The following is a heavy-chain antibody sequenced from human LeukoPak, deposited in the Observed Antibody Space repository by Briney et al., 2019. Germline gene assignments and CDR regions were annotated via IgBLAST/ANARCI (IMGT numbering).Heavy chain of an antibody. CDR1: GYTFTSYY. D-gene: IGHD3-10*01. Sequence: ASVKVSCKASGYTFTSYYMHWVRQAPGQGLEWMGIINPSGGSTNYAQKLQGRVTMTTDTSTSTAYMELRSLRSDDTALYYCARKGLYGSGSSFFDYWGQGTLVTVSS. V-gene: IGHV1-46*01. CDR2: INPSGGST. CDR3: ARKGLYGSGSSFFDY. J-gene: IGHJ4*02.